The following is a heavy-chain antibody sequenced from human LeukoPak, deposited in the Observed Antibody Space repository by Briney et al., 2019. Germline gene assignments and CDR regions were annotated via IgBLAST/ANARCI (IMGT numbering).Heavy chain of an antibody. D-gene: IGHD3-3*01. CDR1: EFTVSTYY. Sequence: PGGSLRLSCAASEFTVSTYYMNWVRRAPGKGLEWVSVIYSDGSTYYAGSVKGRFTISRDNSKNTLYLQMNSLRAEDTAVYYCAKGSYDFWSADDWFDPWGQGTLVTVSS. V-gene: IGHV3-53*01. CDR2: IYSDGST. J-gene: IGHJ5*02. CDR3: AKGSYDFWSADDWFDP.